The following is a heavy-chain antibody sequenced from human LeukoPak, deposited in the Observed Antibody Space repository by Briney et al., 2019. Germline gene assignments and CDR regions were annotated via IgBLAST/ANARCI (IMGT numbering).Heavy chain of an antibody. J-gene: IGHJ6*04. V-gene: IGHV3-7*01. Sequence: GGSLRLSCAASGFTFSNYWMSWVRQAPGKGLEWVANIKQDGSEQYYVDSVKGRFTISRDNAKNSLYLQMNSLRAEDTAVYYCAELGITMIGGVWGKGTTVTISS. CDR2: IKQDGSEQ. CDR1: GFTFSNYW. D-gene: IGHD3-10*02. CDR3: AELGITMIGGV.